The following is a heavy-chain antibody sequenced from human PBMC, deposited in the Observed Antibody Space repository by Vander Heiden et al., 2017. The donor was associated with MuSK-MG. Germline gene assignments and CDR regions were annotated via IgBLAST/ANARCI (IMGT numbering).Heavy chain of an antibody. V-gene: IGHV3-11*01. J-gene: IGHJ4*02. Sequence: QVHLVASGGGMVKPGGSLSPSCAASGFPFSDYYMGWIRQAPGKGLKWVSYISFSSRPIFYADSVKGRGTLSRDNAKKSMYLQMNSLRAEETAVYYCARFASHIERATIDLYYFDYWGQGTMVTVYS. CDR1: GFPFSDYY. D-gene: IGHD5-12*01. CDR3: ARFASHIERATIDLYYFDY. CDR2: ISFSSRPI.